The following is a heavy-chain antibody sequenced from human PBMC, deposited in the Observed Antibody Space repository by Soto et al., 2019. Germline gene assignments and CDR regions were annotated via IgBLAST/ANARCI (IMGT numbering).Heavy chain of an antibody. V-gene: IGHV3-7*03. Sequence: EVQLVESGGGLVQPGGSLRLSCAASGFTFSSYWMSWVRQAPGKGLEWVANIKQDGSEKYYVDSVKGRFTISRDNAKNSLYLQMNSLRAEDTAVYYCAREAYYDSSGYSDYWGQGTLVTVSS. CDR2: IKQDGSEK. CDR3: AREAYYDSSGYSDY. D-gene: IGHD3-22*01. J-gene: IGHJ4*02. CDR1: GFTFSSYW.